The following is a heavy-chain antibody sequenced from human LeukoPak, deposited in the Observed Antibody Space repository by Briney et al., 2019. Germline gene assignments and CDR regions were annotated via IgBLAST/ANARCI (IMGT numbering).Heavy chain of an antibody. V-gene: IGHV1-18*01. CDR2: ISAYNGNT. Sequence: GASVKVSCKASGYTFTSYGISWVRQAPGQGLEWMGWISAYNGNTNYAQKFQGRVTMTRDTSISTAYMELSRLRYDDTAVYYCARGGFLSGSYYNYWGQRALVTVSS. D-gene: IGHD1-26*01. J-gene: IGHJ4*02. CDR1: GYTFTSYG. CDR3: ARGGFLSGSYYNY.